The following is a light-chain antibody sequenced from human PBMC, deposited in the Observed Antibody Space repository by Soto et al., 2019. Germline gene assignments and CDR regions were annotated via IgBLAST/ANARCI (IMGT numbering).Light chain of an antibody. CDR3: QSYDSSLSGLV. V-gene: IGLV1-40*01. CDR1: SSNIGANYD. Sequence: QSVLTQPPSVSGAPGQRVTISCTGSSSNIGANYDIHWYQRLPGTAPKLLIYGNTNRPSGVPDRFSGSKSGTSASLAITGLQAEDEADYYCQSYDSSLSGLVFGGGTKVTVL. CDR2: GNT. J-gene: IGLJ2*01.